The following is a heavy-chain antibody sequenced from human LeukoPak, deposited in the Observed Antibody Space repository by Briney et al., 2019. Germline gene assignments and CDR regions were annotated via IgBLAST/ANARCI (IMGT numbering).Heavy chain of an antibody. CDR2: TSYDGSNK. Sequence: GRSLRLSCAASGFTFSNHAMHWVRQAPGKGLEWVAVTSYDGSNKYYADSVKGRFTISRDNSKNTLYLQMNSLKAEDTAMYYCARVTSSTWSLFDYWGQGTLVTVSS. D-gene: IGHD6-13*01. CDR1: GFTFSNHA. J-gene: IGHJ4*02. CDR3: ARVTSSTWSLFDY. V-gene: IGHV3-30*04.